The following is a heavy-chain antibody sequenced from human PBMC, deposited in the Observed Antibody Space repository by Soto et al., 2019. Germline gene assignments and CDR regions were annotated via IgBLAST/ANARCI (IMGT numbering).Heavy chain of an antibody. Sequence: QVQLQASGPGLVKPSETLSLTCNVSGGSISSYYWSWIRQPPGKGLEWIGYIYYSGSTNYNPSLKSRVTISVDTSKNWFSLKLSSVTAADTAVYYCARALSIAVAADAFDIWGQGTMVTVSS. J-gene: IGHJ3*02. D-gene: IGHD6-19*01. CDR2: IYYSGST. CDR3: ARALSIAVAADAFDI. CDR1: GGSISSYY. V-gene: IGHV4-59*01.